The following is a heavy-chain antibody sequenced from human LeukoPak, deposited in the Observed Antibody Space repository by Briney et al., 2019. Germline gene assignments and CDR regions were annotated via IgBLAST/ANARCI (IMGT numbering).Heavy chain of an antibody. CDR3: ARSGMAVAATPWD. CDR2: ISYDGSNK. J-gene: IGHJ1*01. V-gene: IGHV3-30-3*01. Sequence: GGSLRLSCAASGFTFSTHAIHWVRQAPGKGLEWVAVISYDGSNKYYVDSVRGRFTISRDNVKNSLFLQINILRAEDTAVYYCARSGMAVAATPWDWGQGTLVTVSS. D-gene: IGHD6-19*01. CDR1: GFTFSTHA.